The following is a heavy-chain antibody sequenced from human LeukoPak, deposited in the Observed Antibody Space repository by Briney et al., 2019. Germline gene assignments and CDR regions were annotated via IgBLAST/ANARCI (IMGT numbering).Heavy chain of an antibody. D-gene: IGHD6-19*01. CDR1: GYSFTSYW. V-gene: IGHV5-51*01. Sequence: GESLKVSCKGSGYSFTSYWIGWVRQMPGKGLEWMGIIYPGDSDTRYSPSFQGQVTISADKSISTAYLQWSSLKASDAAMYYCAIPSTETIAVAGTVGYWGQGTLVTVSS. CDR3: AIPSTETIAVAGTVGY. J-gene: IGHJ4*02. CDR2: IYPGDSDT.